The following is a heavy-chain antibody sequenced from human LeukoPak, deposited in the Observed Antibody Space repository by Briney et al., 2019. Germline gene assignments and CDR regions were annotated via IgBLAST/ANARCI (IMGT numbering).Heavy chain of an antibody. J-gene: IGHJ4*02. CDR2: ISYDGSNK. D-gene: IGHD2-2*01. V-gene: IGHV3-30-3*01. CDR3: ARIRGGVVVPAAIRGGVAFDY. Sequence: GGSLRLSCAASGFTFSSYAMHWVRQAPGKGLEWVAVISYDGSNKYYADSVKGRFTISRDNAKNSLYLQMNSLRAEDTAVYYCARIRGGVVVPAAIRGGVAFDYWGQGTLVTVSS. CDR1: GFTFSSYA.